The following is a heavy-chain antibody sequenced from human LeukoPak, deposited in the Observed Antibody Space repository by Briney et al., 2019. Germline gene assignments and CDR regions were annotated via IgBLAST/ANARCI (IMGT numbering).Heavy chain of an antibody. J-gene: IGHJ4*02. CDR2: INPNSGGT. CDR3: ARDMNPRTITMIVVVTSPDY. D-gene: IGHD3-22*01. CDR1: GYTFTGYY. Sequence: ASVTVSCKASGYTFTGYYMHWVRQAPGQGLEWMGWINPNSGGTNYAQKFQGRVTMTRDTSISTAYMELSRLRSDDTAVYYCARDMNPRTITMIVVVTSPDYWGQGTLVTVSS. V-gene: IGHV1-2*02.